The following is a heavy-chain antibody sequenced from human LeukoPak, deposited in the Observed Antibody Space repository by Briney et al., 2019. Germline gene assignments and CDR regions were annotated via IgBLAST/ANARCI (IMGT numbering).Heavy chain of an antibody. Sequence: ASETLSLTCTVSGGSISSYYWSWIRQPPGKGLEWIGYVSYSESNNYNSTFKSRATISVDTSKNQFSLKLSSVTAADTAVYYCARVGTYGSGSYLSWLDYWGQGTLVTVSS. CDR1: GGSISSYY. CDR2: VSYSESN. V-gene: IGHV4-59*01. D-gene: IGHD3-10*01. CDR3: ARVGTYGSGSYLSWLDY. J-gene: IGHJ4*02.